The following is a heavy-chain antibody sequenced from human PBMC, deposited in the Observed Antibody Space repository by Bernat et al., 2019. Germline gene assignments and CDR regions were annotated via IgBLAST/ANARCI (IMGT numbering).Heavy chain of an antibody. Sequence: QVQLQESGPGLVKHSETLSLTCTVYGDSTGSGGYYWAWIRQPPGKGLEWIASTHYTGNTYSNPSVRSRVSISLDTSKQQVSLNLKSVTAADTAVYYCVRHSQVMTIFTVSFWARGTLVAVSS. J-gene: IGHJ1*01. D-gene: IGHD3-9*01. V-gene: IGHV4-39*01. CDR1: GDSTGSGGYY. CDR3: VRHSQVMTIFTVSF. CDR2: THYTGNT.